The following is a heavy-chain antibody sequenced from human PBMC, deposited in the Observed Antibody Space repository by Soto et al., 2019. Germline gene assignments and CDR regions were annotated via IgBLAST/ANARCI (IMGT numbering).Heavy chain of an antibody. V-gene: IGHV2-70*04. Sequence: SGPTLVNPTQTLTLTCTFSGFSLSTSGMRVSWIRQPPGRALEWLARIDWDDDKFYSTSLRTRLTISKDTSKNQVVLTLTNMDPVDTAMIYCEKTGRDGSCFDPWGQGTLVTVPS. CDR2: IDWDDDK. CDR3: EKTGRDGSCFDP. J-gene: IGHJ5*02. D-gene: IGHD2-15*01. CDR1: GFSLSTSGMR.